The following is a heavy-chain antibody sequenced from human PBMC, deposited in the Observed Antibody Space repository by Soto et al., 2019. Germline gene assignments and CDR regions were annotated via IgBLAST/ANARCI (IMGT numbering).Heavy chain of an antibody. CDR2: IYYSGST. CDR3: ARASGTTMSNWFDP. D-gene: IGHD4-17*01. V-gene: IGHV4-30-4*01. CDR1: GGSISSGDYY. J-gene: IGHJ5*02. Sequence: QVQLQESGPGLVKPSQTLSLTCTVSGGSISSGDYYWSWIRQPPGKGLEWIGYIYYSGSTYYNPSPKSRVTXXVXTXXNQFSLKLSSVTAADTAVYYCARASGTTMSNWFDPWGQGALVTVSS.